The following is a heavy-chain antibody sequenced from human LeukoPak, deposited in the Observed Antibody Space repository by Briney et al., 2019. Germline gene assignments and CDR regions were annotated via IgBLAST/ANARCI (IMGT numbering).Heavy chain of an antibody. D-gene: IGHD2-21*01. CDR3: TTECWVIDH. V-gene: IGHV3-15*01. CDR1: GFTFSNAW. Sequence: GGSLRLSCAASGFTFSNAWMSWVRQAPGKGLEWVGRIISKTDGGAADYAAPVKGRFTISRDDSKNTLYLQMNSLRTEDTAVYYCTTECWVIDHWGQGTLVTVSS. J-gene: IGHJ4*02. CDR2: IISKTDGGAA.